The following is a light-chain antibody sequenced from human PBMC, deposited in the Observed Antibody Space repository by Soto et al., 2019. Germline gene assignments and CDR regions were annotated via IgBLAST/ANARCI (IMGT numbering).Light chain of an antibody. CDR2: DAS. CDR1: QSVSSY. V-gene: IGKV3-11*01. Sequence: EIVLTQSPATLSLSPGERATLSCRASQSVSSYLAWYPQKPGQAPRLLIYDASNRATGIPARFSGSGSGTDFTLTISSLEPEDFAVYYCQQRSNWPPWTFGQGTQVEIK. J-gene: IGKJ1*01. CDR3: QQRSNWPPWT.